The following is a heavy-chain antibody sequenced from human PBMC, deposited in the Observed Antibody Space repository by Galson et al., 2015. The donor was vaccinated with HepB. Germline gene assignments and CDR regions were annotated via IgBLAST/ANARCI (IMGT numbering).Heavy chain of an antibody. CDR3: ARSTVTTSSDWFDP. D-gene: IGHD4-11*01. Sequence: SVKVSCKASGYTFTSYGITWVQQAPGQGLEWMGWISTYNGNTNYAQKLQGRVTMTTDTSTSTAYMELRSLRSDDTAIYYCARSTVTTSSDWFDPWGQGTLVTVSS. V-gene: IGHV1-18*01. J-gene: IGHJ5*02. CDR2: ISTYNGNT. CDR1: GYTFTSYG.